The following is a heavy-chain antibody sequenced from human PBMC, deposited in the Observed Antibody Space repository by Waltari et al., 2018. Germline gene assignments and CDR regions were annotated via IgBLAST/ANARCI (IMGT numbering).Heavy chain of an antibody. CDR2: IYYNGST. Sequence: QVQLQESGPGLVKSSETLSLTCSVSGGSIRNFYWRWIRQPPGKGLEWIGYIYYNGSTKYNPSLKSRVTISVDTSKNQFSLKLSSVTAADTAVYYCARQYGNWNYGNYYYYGMDVWGQGTTVTVSS. D-gene: IGHD1-7*01. J-gene: IGHJ6*02. CDR3: ARQYGNWNYGNYYYYGMDV. V-gene: IGHV4-59*08. CDR1: GGSIRNFY.